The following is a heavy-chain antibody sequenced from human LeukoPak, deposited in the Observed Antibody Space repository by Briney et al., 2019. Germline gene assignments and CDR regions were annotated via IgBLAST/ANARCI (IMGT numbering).Heavy chain of an antibody. CDR3: AKIPMITFGGVIYYFDY. D-gene: IGHD3-16*02. Sequence: PPGVSLRLSCAASGFTFSRYAMSWVRQAPGKGLEWVSAISGSGGSTYYADSVKGRFTISRDNSKNTLYLQMNSLRAEDTAVYYCAKIPMITFGGVIYYFDYWGQGTLVTVSS. CDR2: ISGSGGST. CDR1: GFTFSRYA. J-gene: IGHJ4*02. V-gene: IGHV3-23*01.